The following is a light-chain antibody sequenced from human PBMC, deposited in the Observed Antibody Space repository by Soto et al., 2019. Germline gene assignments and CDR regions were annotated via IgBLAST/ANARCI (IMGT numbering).Light chain of an antibody. J-gene: IGLJ1*01. V-gene: IGLV2-14*01. CDR2: DVS. Sequence: QSALTQPASVSLSPGQSITISCTGTSSDVGGYDYVSWYQQHPGEGPKLMIYDVSNRPSGVSNRFSGSKSGNTASLTISGLQAEDEADYYCSSYTSSSTYVFGSGTKVTVL. CDR3: SSYTSSSTYV. CDR1: SSDVGGYDY.